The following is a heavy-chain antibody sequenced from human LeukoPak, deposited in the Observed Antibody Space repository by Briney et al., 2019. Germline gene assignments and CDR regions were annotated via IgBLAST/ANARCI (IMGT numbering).Heavy chain of an antibody. CDR1: GYTFTGYY. Sequence: ASVKVFCKASGYTFTGYYMHWVRQAPGQGHEWMGWFNPNSGGTNYAQKYQRRDTLTRDTSISTAYMELSRLRSDDTAVYYCARDVTPDSTWGQRTRVSVSS. D-gene: IGHD3-22*01. CDR3: ARDVTPDST. J-gene: IGHJ5*02. CDR2: FNPNSGGT. V-gene: IGHV1-2*02.